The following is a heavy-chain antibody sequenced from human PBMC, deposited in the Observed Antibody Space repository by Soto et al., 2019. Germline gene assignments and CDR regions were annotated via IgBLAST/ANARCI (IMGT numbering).Heavy chain of an antibody. CDR3: AIRDGQKTYYYGSGSYFDYFDY. V-gene: IGHV1-69*13. J-gene: IGHJ4*02. Sequence: ASVNVSCKASGGTFSSYAISWVRQAPGQGLEWMGGIIPIFGTANYAQKFQGRVTITADESTSTAYMELGSLRSEDTAVYYCAIRDGQKTYYYGSGSYFDYFDYWGQGTLVTVSS. CDR2: IIPIFGTA. CDR1: GGTFSSYA. D-gene: IGHD3-10*01.